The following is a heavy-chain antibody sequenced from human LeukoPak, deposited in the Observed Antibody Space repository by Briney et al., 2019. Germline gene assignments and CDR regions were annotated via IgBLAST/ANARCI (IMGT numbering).Heavy chain of an antibody. CDR3: ARTGLGLYSFDY. V-gene: IGHV3-21*01. D-gene: IGHD3/OR15-3a*01. CDR1: GFTFSSYT. Sequence: GGSLRLSCAASGFTFSSYTMNWVRQAPGKGLEWVSSINSDSSHIYYADSVKGRFTISRDNAKNSVYLQMNSLRLEDTAVYYCARTGLGLYSFDYWGQGTLVTVSS. J-gene: IGHJ4*02. CDR2: INSDSSHI.